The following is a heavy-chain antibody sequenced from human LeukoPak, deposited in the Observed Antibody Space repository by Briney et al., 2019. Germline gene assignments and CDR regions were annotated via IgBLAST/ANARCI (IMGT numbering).Heavy chain of an antibody. V-gene: IGHV1-2*02. CDR1: GYTFTDYY. D-gene: IGHD4-23*01. J-gene: IGHJ4*02. Sequence: ASVKVSCKASGYTFTDYYVHWVRQAPGQGLQWMGWISPSTGGTNYAQKFQGRVTMTRDTSISTAYLELSRLASDDTALYYCAGNYGRSSRYFDYWGQGTLVTVSS. CDR3: AGNYGRSSRYFDY. CDR2: ISPSTGGT.